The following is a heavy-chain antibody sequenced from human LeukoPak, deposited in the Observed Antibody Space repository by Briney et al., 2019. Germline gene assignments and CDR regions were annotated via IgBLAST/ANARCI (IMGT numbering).Heavy chain of an antibody. J-gene: IGHJ4*02. CDR3: AKDSCSGGSCYYFDY. CDR2: ISGSGGST. Sequence: GGSLRLSCAASGFTFSSYAMSWVRQAPGKGLEWVLAISGSGGSTYYADSVKGRFTISRDNSKNTLYLQMNSLRAEDTAVYYCAKDSCSGGSCYYFDYWGQGTLVTVSS. V-gene: IGHV3-23*01. D-gene: IGHD2-15*01. CDR1: GFTFSSYA.